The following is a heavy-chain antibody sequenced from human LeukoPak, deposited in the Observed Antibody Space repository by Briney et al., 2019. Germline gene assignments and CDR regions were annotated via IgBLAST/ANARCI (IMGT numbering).Heavy chain of an antibody. CDR2: IYTRGTY. CDR1: GGSIRSGSYY. Sequence: SETLSLTCTVSGGSIRSGSYYWSWLRPPAGKGLVWIVHIYTRGTYNYNPSVKSRVTVSLDTSKNQISLKLSSVTAADTAIYYCARVYTVMGATTVDHYHYYMDVWGKGTTVTVSS. D-gene: IGHD5-18*01. J-gene: IGHJ6*03. CDR3: ARVYTVMGATTVDHYHYYMDV. V-gene: IGHV4-61*09.